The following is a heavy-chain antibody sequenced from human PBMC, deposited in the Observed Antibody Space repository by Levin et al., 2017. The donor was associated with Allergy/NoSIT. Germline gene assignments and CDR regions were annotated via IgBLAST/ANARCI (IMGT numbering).Heavy chain of an antibody. J-gene: IGHJ4*02. CDR1: GFTFSSYW. D-gene: IGHD3-22*01. CDR3: ARDPHPDYYDSSGYYSNY. V-gene: IGHV3-74*01. Sequence: GGSLRLSCAASGFTFSSYWMHWVRQAPGKGLVWVSRINSDGSSTSYADSVKGRFTISRDNAKNTLYLQMNSLRAEDTAVYYCARDPHPDYYDSSGYYSNYWGQGTLVTVSS. CDR2: INSDGSST.